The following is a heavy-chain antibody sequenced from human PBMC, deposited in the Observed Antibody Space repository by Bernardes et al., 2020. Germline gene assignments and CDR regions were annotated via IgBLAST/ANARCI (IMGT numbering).Heavy chain of an antibody. CDR2: IYYSGST. D-gene: IGHD4-17*01. CDR3: ARSGGPTVTTFDY. Sequence: LSLTCTVSGGSISSGGYYWSWIRQHPGKGLEWIGYIYYSGSTYYNPSLKSRVTISVDTSKNQFSLKLSSVTAADTAVYYCARSGGPTVTTFDYWGQGTLVTVSS. CDR1: GGSISSGGYY. J-gene: IGHJ4*02. V-gene: IGHV4-31*03.